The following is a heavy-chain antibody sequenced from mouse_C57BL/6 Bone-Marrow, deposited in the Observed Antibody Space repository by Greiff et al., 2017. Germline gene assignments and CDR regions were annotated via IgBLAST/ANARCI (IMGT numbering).Heavy chain of an antibody. CDR1: DYDFPSHD. J-gene: IGHJ3*01. CDR2: INRDGGST. Sequence: EVQLVESGAGLVQPGASLKLSCESNDYDFPSHDMPWVRKSPEQRLELVAAINRDGGSTYYPDTMERRFIISRDNTKKTLYLQLSSLTSEDTALYYQGVAYWGQGTLVTVSA. V-gene: IGHV5-2*01. CDR3: GVAY.